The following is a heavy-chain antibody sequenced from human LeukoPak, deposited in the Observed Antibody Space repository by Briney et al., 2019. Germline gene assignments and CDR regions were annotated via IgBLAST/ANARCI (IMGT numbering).Heavy chain of an antibody. CDR2: INPNSGGT. CDR1: GYTFTGYY. D-gene: IGHD3-3*01. V-gene: IGHV1-2*02. J-gene: IGHJ4*02. CDR3: ARRDFWSGSKTFDY. Sequence: GATVKVSCKASGYTFTGYYMHWVRQAPAQGLEWMGWINPNSGGTNYAQKFQGRVTMTRDTSISTAYMELSRLRSDDTAVYYCARRDFWSGSKTFDYWGQGTLVTVSS.